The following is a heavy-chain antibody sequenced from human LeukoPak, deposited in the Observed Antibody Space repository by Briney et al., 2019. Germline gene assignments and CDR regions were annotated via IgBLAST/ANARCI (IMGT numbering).Heavy chain of an antibody. CDR2: IYTSGST. Sequence: KPSETLSLTCTVSGGSISSYYWSWIRQPAGKGLEWIGRIYTSGSTNYNPSLKSRVTISVDTSKNQFSLKLSSVTAADTAVYYCAREVFIGYCSSTSCLSYDYWGQGTLVTVSS. J-gene: IGHJ4*02. D-gene: IGHD2-2*01. CDR3: AREVFIGYCSSTSCLSYDY. V-gene: IGHV4-4*07. CDR1: GGSISSYY.